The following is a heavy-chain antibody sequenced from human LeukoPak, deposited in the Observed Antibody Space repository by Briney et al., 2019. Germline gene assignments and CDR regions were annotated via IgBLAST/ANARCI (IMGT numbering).Heavy chain of an antibody. CDR3: ARFGYGGNSDI. V-gene: IGHV4-34*12. Sequence: SETLSLTCAVYGGSFSGYSWSWIRQPPGKGLEWVGEMIHSGSTNYNPSLKSRVTISVDTSKNQFSLKLSSVTAADTAVYYCARFGYGGNSDIWGQGTMVTVSS. CDR1: GGSFSGYS. D-gene: IGHD4-23*01. J-gene: IGHJ3*02. CDR2: MIHSGST.